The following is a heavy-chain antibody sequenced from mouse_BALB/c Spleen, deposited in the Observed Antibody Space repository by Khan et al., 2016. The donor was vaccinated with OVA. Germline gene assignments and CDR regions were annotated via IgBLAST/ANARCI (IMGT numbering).Heavy chain of an antibody. J-gene: IGHJ2*01. CDR2: IYPGTDNS. Sequence: QVQLKESGAELVRPGASVKLSCKTSGYIFTSYWIHWVKQRSGQGLEWIARIYPGTDNSYYSEKVKDKATLTADKSSSTAYMQLSSLTSEDSAVCCEREESLYYFEYGGQGTTLTFSS. CDR3: REESLYYFEY. CDR1: GYIFTSYW. D-gene: IGHD3-3*01. V-gene: IGHV1-76*01.